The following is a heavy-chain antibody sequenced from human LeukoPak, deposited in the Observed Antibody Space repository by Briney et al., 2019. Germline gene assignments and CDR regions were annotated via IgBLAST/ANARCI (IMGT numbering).Heavy chain of an antibody. V-gene: IGHV1-2*06. CDR1: GYTFTGYY. CDR3: ARAQTPITIFGVGIDY. D-gene: IGHD3-3*01. CDR2: INPNSGGT. J-gene: IGHJ4*02. Sequence: ASVTVSCTASGYTFTGYYMHWVRQAPGQGLEWMGRINPNSGGTNYAQKFQGRVTMTRDTSISTAYMELSRLKSDDTAVYYCARAQTPITIFGVGIDYWGQGTLVTVSS.